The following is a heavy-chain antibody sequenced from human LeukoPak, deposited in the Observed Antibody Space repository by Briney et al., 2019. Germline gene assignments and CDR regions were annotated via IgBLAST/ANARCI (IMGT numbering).Heavy chain of an antibody. Sequence: ASVKVSCKASGYTFTSYYMHWVRQAPGQGLEWMGIINPSGGSTSYAQKFQGRVTMTRDMSTSTVYVELSSLRSEDTAVYYCARDPGWGSLYNWFDPWGQGTLVTVSS. D-gene: IGHD3-16*01. V-gene: IGHV1-46*01. CDR1: GYTFTSYY. J-gene: IGHJ5*02. CDR3: ARDPGWGSLYNWFDP. CDR2: INPSGGST.